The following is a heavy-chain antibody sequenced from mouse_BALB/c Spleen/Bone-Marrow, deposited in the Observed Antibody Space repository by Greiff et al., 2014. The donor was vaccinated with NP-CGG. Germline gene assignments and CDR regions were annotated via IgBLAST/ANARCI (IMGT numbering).Heavy chain of an antibody. CDR3: ARKYGSSLDY. V-gene: IGHV14-3*02. CDR1: GFNIEDSY. J-gene: IGHJ2*01. D-gene: IGHD1-1*01. Sequence: EVMLVESGAEIVKPGASVKSSCTTSGFNIEDSYIYWMKQRPEQGLEWIGRIDPANGNTKYDPKFQGKATITVDTSSATAYLQLSSLTSEDTAVYYCARKYGSSLDYWGQGTTLTVSS. CDR2: IDPANGNT.